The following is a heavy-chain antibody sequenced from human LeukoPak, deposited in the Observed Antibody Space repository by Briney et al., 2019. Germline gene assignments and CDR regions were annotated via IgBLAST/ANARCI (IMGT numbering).Heavy chain of an antibody. CDR2: ISYSGGT. Sequence: SETLSLTCTVSAGSIRNNYWSWIRQPPGKGLEWIGYISYSGGTDYNPSLKSRVTISLDTSKNHFSLNVSSVTAADTAVYYCARQISSGWYLFDYWGQGTLVTVSS. V-gene: IGHV4-59*08. D-gene: IGHD6-19*01. J-gene: IGHJ4*02. CDR3: ARQISSGWYLFDY. CDR1: AGSIRNNY.